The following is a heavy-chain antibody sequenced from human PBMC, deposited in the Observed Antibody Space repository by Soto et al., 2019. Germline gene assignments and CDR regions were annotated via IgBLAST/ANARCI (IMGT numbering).Heavy chain of an antibody. J-gene: IGHJ5*02. CDR1: GFTFSSYA. D-gene: IGHD3-3*01. CDR2: ISGSGGST. V-gene: IGHV3-23*01. CDR3: AKDLGRFLEWLSLTPNWFDP. Sequence: EVQLLESGGGLVQPGGSLRLSCAASGFTFSSYAMSWVRQAPGKGLEWVSGISGSGGSTYYADSVKGRFTISRDNSKNSLYLQMNSLKAEDAAVYYCAKDLGRFLEWLSLTPNWFDPWGQGTLVTVSS.